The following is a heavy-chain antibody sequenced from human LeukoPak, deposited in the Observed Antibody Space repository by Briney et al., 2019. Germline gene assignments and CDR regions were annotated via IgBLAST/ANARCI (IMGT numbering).Heavy chain of an antibody. J-gene: IGHJ4*02. CDR2: FSGSGGST. CDR1: GFTFSTYA. CDR3: AREGAARRLYYFDY. D-gene: IGHD6-6*01. V-gene: IGHV3-23*01. Sequence: PGGSLRLSCAASGFTFSTYAMSWVRQAPGKGLEWVSSFSGSGGSTYYADSVKGRFTISRDNSKNTLYLQMNSLRAEDTAVYYCAREGAARRLYYFDYWGQGTLVTVSS.